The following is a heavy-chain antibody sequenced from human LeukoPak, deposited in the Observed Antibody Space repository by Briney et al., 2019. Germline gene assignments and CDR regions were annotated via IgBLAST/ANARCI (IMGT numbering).Heavy chain of an antibody. CDR3: ARVPPYYYDSSGYYFGY. J-gene: IGHJ4*02. CDR2: INPNSGGT. CDR1: GYTLTGYY. V-gene: IGHV1-2*06. Sequence: ASVKVSCKASGYTLTGYYMHWVRQAPGQGLEWMGRINPNSGGTNYAQKFQGRVTMTRDTSISTAYMELSRLRSDDTAVYYCARVPPYYYDSSGYYFGYWGQGTLVTVSS. D-gene: IGHD3-22*01.